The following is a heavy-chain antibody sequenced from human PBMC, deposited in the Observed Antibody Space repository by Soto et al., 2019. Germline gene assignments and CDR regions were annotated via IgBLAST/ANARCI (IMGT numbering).Heavy chain of an antibody. J-gene: IGHJ4*02. CDR2: IYSGGTT. CDR3: ARERTGELGALDS. D-gene: IGHD1-1*01. Sequence: PXGSRRLSISGAAVNDNNHYGTPAPQHTGKRLGWVSVIYSGGTTYYGDSVMGRFTISRDNSKNTVYLQMNSLRADDTAVYYCARERTGELGALDSWGQGNL. CDR1: AVNDNNHY. V-gene: IGHV3-53*01.